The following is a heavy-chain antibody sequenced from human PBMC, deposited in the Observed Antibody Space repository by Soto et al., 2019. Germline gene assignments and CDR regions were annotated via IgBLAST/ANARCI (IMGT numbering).Heavy chain of an antibody. J-gene: IGHJ6*02. CDR1: GFTFSSYW. Sequence: GGSLRSSFAASGFTFSSYWMSWVRQAPGKVLEWVANIKQDGSEKYYVDSVKGRFTISRDNDNNSLYLQMNSLRAEDTDVYYFARDPRVPPFVYDYYGMEVWGQRTTVSVSS. CDR3: ARDPRVPPFVYDYYGMEV. D-gene: IGHD3-16*01. CDR2: IKQDGSEK. V-gene: IGHV3-7*03.